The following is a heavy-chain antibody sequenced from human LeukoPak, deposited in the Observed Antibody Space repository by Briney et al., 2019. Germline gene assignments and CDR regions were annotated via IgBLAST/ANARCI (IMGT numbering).Heavy chain of an antibody. J-gene: IGHJ5*02. Sequence: SETLSLTCAVYGGSFSGYYWSWIRQPPGKGLEWIGEINHSGSTNYNPSLKSRVTISVDTSKNQFSLKLSSVTAADTAVYYCARANSIVVVTAPKNNWFDPWGQGTLVTVSS. CDR2: INHSGST. CDR1: GGSFSGYY. V-gene: IGHV4-34*01. D-gene: IGHD2-21*02. CDR3: ARANSIVVVTAPKNNWFDP.